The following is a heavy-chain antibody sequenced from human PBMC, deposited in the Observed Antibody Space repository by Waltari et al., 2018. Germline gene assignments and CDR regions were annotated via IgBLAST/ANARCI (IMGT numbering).Heavy chain of an antibody. CDR2: SNPNSGGI. D-gene: IGHD2-15*01. CDR3: AREDIVVVVAGNQNWFDP. J-gene: IGHJ5*02. Sequence: QVQLVQSGAEVKKPGASVTVSCKASGYTFTGYYMHWVRQAPGPGLEWMEGSNPNSGGINEPQKFKGRVTRTRDSSISTAYMGLSRLRSDDTAVYYCAREDIVVVVAGNQNWFDPWGQGTLVTVSS. V-gene: IGHV1-2*02. CDR1: GYTFTGYY.